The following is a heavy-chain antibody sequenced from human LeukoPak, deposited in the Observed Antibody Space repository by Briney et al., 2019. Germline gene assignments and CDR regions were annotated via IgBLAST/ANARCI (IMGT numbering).Heavy chain of an antibody. CDR2: ISYDGSNK. V-gene: IGHV3-30-3*01. J-gene: IGHJ4*02. CDR1: GFTFSSYA. D-gene: IGHD3-22*01. Sequence: PGRSLRLSCAASGFTFSSYAMHWVRQAPGKGLEWVAVISYDGSNKYYADSVKGRFTISRDNSKNTLYLQMNSLRAEDTALYYCAKALPIDDSSGYYRLAFDYWGQGTLVTVSS. CDR3: AKALPIDDSSGYYRLAFDY.